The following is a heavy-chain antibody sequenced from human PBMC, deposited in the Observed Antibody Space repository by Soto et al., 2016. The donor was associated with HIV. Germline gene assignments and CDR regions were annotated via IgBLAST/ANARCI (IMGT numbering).Heavy chain of an antibody. CDR2: INPNSGGT. CDR1: GGNFYNYL. CDR3: ARVGYDWNDAGAFDI. Sequence: QVQLVQSGSEVKKPGSSVMVSCKASGGNFYNYLFAWVRQAPGQGLEWMGWINPNSGGTNYAQKFQGRVTMTRDTSISTAYMELSRLRSDDTAVYYCARVGYDWNDAGAFDIWGQGTMVTVSS. D-gene: IGHD1-1*01. J-gene: IGHJ3*02. V-gene: IGHV1-2*02.